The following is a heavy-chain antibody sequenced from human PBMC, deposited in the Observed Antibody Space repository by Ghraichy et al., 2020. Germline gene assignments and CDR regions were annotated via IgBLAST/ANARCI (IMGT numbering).Heavy chain of an antibody. CDR3: ARGGPLYYYYYYYMDV. D-gene: IGHD3-16*02. CDR2: IKQDGSEK. J-gene: IGHJ6*03. V-gene: IGHV3-7*03. Sequence: GGSLSLSCAASGFTFSSYWMSWVRQAPGKGLEWVANIKQDGSEKYYVDSVKGRFTISRDNAKNSLYLQMNSLRAEDTAVYYCARGGPLYYYYYYYMDVWGKGTTVTVSS. CDR1: GFTFSSYW.